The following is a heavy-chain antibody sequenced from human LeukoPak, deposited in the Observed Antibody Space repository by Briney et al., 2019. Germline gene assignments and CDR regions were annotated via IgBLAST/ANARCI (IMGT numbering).Heavy chain of an antibody. CDR1: GFIFSDYY. J-gene: IGHJ5*02. CDR2: ISSSGSTM. Sequence: GGSLRLSCAASGFIFSDYYMSWIRQAPGKGLEWVSYISSSGSTMYYTDSVKGRFTISRDNAKDSLYLQMNSLRAEDTAVYYCARDSTVLLWFGESRVWFDPWGQGTLVTVSS. D-gene: IGHD3-10*01. V-gene: IGHV3-11*01. CDR3: ARDSTVLLWFGESRVWFDP.